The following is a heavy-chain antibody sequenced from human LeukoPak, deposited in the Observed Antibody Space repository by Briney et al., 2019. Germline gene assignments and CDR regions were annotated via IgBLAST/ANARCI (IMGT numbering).Heavy chain of an antibody. CDR1: GFTFSSYA. CDR2: IRDSGDIT. J-gene: IGHJ4*02. V-gene: IGHV3-23*01. D-gene: IGHD3-10*01. Sequence: GGSLRLSCAASGFTFSSYAMNWVRQAPGKGLEWVSGIRDSGDITNYADSVKGRSTISRDQSKNTLYLQMNSLRAEDTAVYYCAKNYDSGTYYLFDYWGQGTLVTVSS. CDR3: AKNYDSGTYYLFDY.